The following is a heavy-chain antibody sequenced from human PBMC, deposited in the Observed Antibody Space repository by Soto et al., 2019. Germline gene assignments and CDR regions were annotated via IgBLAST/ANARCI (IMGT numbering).Heavy chain of an antibody. Sequence: PSETLSLTCTVSGGSISTRSSYWGWIRQPPGKGLEWIGSIYYIGNTYSNPSLRSRLTMSVDTSKNQFSLKLTSVTAADTATYYCASIPRRGYSYGIDYWGQGTLVTVSS. V-gene: IGHV4-39*07. J-gene: IGHJ4*02. CDR1: GGSISTRSSY. D-gene: IGHD2-21*02. CDR3: ASIPRRGYSYGIDY. CDR2: IYYIGNT.